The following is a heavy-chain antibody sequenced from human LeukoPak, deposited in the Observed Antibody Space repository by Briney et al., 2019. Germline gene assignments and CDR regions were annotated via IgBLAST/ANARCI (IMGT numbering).Heavy chain of an antibody. D-gene: IGHD2/OR15-2a*01. J-gene: IGHJ6*02. CDR2: ISGRGGSI. V-gene: IGHV3-48*03. CDR3: ARDLYDSPDYYGMDV. CDR1: GFTFSSYG. Sequence: PGGSLRLSCAASGFTFSSYGMHWVRQAPGKGLDWVSYISGRGGSIYYADSVKGRFTISRDNAKNSLYLQMNSLRAEDTAVYYCARDLYDSPDYYGMDVWGQGTTVTVSS.